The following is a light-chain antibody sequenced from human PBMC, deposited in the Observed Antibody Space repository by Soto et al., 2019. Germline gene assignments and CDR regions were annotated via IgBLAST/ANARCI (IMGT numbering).Light chain of an antibody. CDR2: EVS. J-gene: IGLJ1*01. CDR1: TNDVGGYNY. Sequence: QSALTQPASVSGSPGQSITSSCTGTTNDVGGYNYVSWYQQHTGKAPKLLIFEVSSRPSGVSNRFSGSKSGNTASLTISALQAEDEADYFCNSYTSSTSRPYVFGTGTKVTVL. CDR3: NSYTSSTSRPYV. V-gene: IGLV2-14*01.